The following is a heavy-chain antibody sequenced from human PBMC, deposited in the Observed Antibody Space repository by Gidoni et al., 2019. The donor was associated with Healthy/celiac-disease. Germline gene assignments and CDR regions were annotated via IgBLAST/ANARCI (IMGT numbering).Heavy chain of an antibody. V-gene: IGHV4-34*01. CDR3: ARGPWSYMVRGANRHFDY. J-gene: IGHJ4*02. D-gene: IGHD3-10*01. CDR1: GGSFSRYY. CDR2: INHSGST. Sequence: QVQLQQWGAGLLKPSETLSLTCAVYGGSFSRYYWSWIRQPPGKGLEWIGEINHSGSTNDNPSLKSRVTISVDTSKNQFSLKLSSVTAADTAVYYCARGPWSYMVRGANRHFDYWGQGTLVTVSS.